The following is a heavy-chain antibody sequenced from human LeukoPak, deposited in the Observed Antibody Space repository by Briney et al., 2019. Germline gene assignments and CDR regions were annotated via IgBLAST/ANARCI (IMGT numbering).Heavy chain of an antibody. CDR2: ISWNSGSI. Sequence: EPGRSLRLSCAASGFTFDDYAMHWVRQAPGKGLEWVSGISWNSGSIGYADSVKGRFTISRDNAKNSLYLQMNSLRAEDTALYYCAKAIDYSLDRPGGNWGQGTLVTVSS. D-gene: IGHD4-11*01. CDR3: AKAIDYSLDRPGGN. J-gene: IGHJ4*02. CDR1: GFTFDDYA. V-gene: IGHV3-9*01.